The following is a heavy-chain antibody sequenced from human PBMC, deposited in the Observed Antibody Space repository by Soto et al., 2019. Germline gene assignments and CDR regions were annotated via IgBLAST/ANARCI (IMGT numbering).Heavy chain of an antibody. V-gene: IGHV1-18*01. J-gene: IGHJ5*02. CDR2: IGADNAST. Sequence: SKDSGCTITSHARRSFCDASAKWLECMLWIGADNASTNHAQNVQGRVTMTTDTSTSTAYMELRSLRSDDTAVYYCRRRPIGTGRCFGTWGEGTVVTVSS. CDR3: RRRPIGTGRCFGT. CDR1: GCTITSHA. D-gene: IGHD3-9*01.